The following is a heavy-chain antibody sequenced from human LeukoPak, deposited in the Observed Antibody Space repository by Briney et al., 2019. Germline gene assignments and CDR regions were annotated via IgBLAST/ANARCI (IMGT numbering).Heavy chain of an antibody. CDR3: AKIGDAFDI. V-gene: IGHV3-30*02. J-gene: IGHJ3*02. Sequence: GGSLRLSCAASLFPFSTYAMHWVRQAPGKGLEWVAFIQDVGSNKYYADSVKGRFTISRDNSKNTLYLQMNSLRAEDTAVYYCAKIGDAFDIWGQGTMVTVSS. CDR2: IQDVGSNK. D-gene: IGHD3-16*01. CDR1: LFPFSTYA.